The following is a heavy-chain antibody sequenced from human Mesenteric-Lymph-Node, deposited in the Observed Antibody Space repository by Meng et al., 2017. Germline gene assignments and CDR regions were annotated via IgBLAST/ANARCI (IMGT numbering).Heavy chain of an antibody. V-gene: IGHV3-9*01. CDR2: ITWNSGSI. Sequence: GGSLRLSCAASGFTFDDYAMHWVRQAPGKGPEWVSGITWNSGSIVYADSVKGRFTISRDNSKNTLYLQMNSLRAEDTAVYYFARDPLEKHQRGYFDYWGQGTLVTVSS. CDR1: GFTFDDYA. D-gene: IGHD1-1*01. CDR3: ARDPLEKHQRGYFDY. J-gene: IGHJ4*02.